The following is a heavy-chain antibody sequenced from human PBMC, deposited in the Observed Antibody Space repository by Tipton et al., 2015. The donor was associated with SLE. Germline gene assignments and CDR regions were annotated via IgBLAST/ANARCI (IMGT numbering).Heavy chain of an antibody. Sequence: LRLSCTVSGGSINSYYWSWIRQPPGKGLEWIGYIYTSGSTNYNPSLKSRVTISIDTSKNQFSLKLSSVTAADTAVYYCARNCSSTNCYRGNAFDIWGQGTMVTVSS. V-gene: IGHV4-4*09. D-gene: IGHD2-2*01. CDR2: IYTSGST. J-gene: IGHJ3*02. CDR3: ARNCSSTNCYRGNAFDI. CDR1: GGSINSYY.